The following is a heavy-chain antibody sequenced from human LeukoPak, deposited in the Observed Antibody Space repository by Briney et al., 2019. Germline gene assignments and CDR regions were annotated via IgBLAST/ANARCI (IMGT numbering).Heavy chain of an antibody. J-gene: IGHJ4*02. CDR3: ARDHTRDGYNSGVY. CDR2: ISAYNGNT. V-gene: IGHV1-18*01. CDR1: GYTFTSYG. D-gene: IGHD5-24*01. Sequence: ASVKVSCKASGYTFTSYGISWVRQAPGQGLEWMGWISAYNGNTNYAQKLQGRVTMTRDTSTSTVYMELSSLRSEDTAVYYCARDHTRDGYNSGVYWGQGTLVTVSS.